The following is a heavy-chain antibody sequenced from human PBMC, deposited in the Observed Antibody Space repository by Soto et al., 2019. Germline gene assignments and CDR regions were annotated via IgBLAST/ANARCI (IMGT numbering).Heavy chain of an antibody. CDR3: AGGPPFGY. CDR2: IYHRVST. Sequence: QLQLQESGSGLVKPSQTLSLTCAVSGGSISSGGYSWSWIRQPPGKGLEWLGYIYHRVSTYYNPSPKAQGPISPARSKNQFSLKLSSVPAADTAVYYWAGGPPFGYWGQGTLVTVSS. V-gene: IGHV4-30-2*01. J-gene: IGHJ4*02. CDR1: GGSISSGGYS.